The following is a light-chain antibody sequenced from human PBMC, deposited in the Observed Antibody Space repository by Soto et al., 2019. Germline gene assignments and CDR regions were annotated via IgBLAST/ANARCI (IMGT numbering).Light chain of an antibody. CDR1: SGYSNYK. CDR3: GADHGSGSNFVRV. J-gene: IGLJ2*01. CDR2: VGTGGIVG. Sequence: QSVLTQPPSASASLGASVTLTCTLSSGYSNYKVDWYQQRPGKGPRFVMRVGTGGIVGSKGDGFPDRFSVLGSGLNRYLTIKNIQEEDESDYHCGADHGSGSNFVRVFGGGTKLTVL. V-gene: IGLV9-49*01.